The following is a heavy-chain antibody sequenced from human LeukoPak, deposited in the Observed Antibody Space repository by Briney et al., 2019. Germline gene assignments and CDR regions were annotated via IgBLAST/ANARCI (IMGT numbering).Heavy chain of an antibody. CDR3: ARRNPSDRNDAFDL. J-gene: IGHJ3*01. CDR1: RFTFSTYS. V-gene: IGHV3-21*01. D-gene: IGHD1-14*01. CDR2: ISSGSSYI. Sequence: GGSLRLSCASSRFTFSTYSMNWVRQAPGKGLGWVSSISSGSSYIYYAESVKGRFTISRDNAENSLYLQMSSLRAEDTAVYYCARRNPSDRNDAFDLWGQGTMVTVSS.